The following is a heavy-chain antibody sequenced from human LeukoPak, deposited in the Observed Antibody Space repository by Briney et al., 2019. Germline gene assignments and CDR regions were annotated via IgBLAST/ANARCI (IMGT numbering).Heavy chain of an antibody. V-gene: IGHV2-70*04. J-gene: IGHJ4*02. D-gene: IGHD3-16*02. Sequence: SGPTLVNPTQTLTLTCTFSGFSLSTSGMRVSWIRQPPGKALEWLARIDWDDDKFYSTSLKTRLTISKDTSKNQVVLTMTNMDPVDTATYYCAREGGIMITSGGVIEPYYFDYWGQGTLVTVSS. CDR1: GFSLSTSGMR. CDR2: IDWDDDK. CDR3: AREGGIMITSGGVIEPYYFDY.